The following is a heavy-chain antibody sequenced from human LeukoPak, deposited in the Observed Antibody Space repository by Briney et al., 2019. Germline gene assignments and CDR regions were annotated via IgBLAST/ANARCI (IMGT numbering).Heavy chain of an antibody. CDR3: ARVVYGDYSYFQH. Sequence: GGSLRLSCAASGFTLSSYSMNWFRQAPGKGLEWVSSISSSSSYIYYADSVKGRFTTSRDNAKNSLYLQMNSLRAEDTAVYYCARVVYGDYSYFQHWGQGTLVTVSS. CDR2: ISSSSSYI. J-gene: IGHJ1*01. CDR1: GFTLSSYS. V-gene: IGHV3-21*01. D-gene: IGHD4-17*01.